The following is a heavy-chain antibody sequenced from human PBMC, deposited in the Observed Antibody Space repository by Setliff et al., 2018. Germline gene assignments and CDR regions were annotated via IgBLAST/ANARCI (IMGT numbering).Heavy chain of an antibody. J-gene: IGHJ3*02. Sequence: PGGSLRLSCAASGLNFGSTSMHWVRQAPGRGLEWVANIKEDGSEKYYVDSVKGRFAFSRDNAKKSLYLQMNDLRDEDTAVYYCARDRISRYYDSGAHAFDIWGQGTMVTISS. CDR2: IKEDGSEK. CDR1: GLNFGSTS. V-gene: IGHV3-7*03. CDR3: ARDRISRYYDSGAHAFDI. D-gene: IGHD3-22*01.